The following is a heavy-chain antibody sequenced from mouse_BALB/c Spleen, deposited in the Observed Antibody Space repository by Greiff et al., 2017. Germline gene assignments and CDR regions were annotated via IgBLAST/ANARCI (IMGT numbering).Heavy chain of an antibody. Sequence: EVQVVESGGGLVKPGGSLKLSCAASGFAFSSYDMSWVRQTPEKRLEWVAYISSGGGSTYYPDTVKGRFTISRDNAKNTLYLQMSSLKSEDTAMYYCARQSTTAVFDYWGQGTTLTVSS. V-gene: IGHV5-12-1*01. CDR2: ISSGGGST. J-gene: IGHJ2*01. CDR3: ARQSTTAVFDY. CDR1: GFAFSSYD. D-gene: IGHD1-2*01.